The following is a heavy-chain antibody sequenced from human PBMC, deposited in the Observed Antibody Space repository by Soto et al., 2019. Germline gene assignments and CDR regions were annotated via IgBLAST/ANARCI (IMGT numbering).Heavy chain of an antibody. Sequence: GASVKVSCKASGGTFNTYILRWVRQAPGQGLEWMGKIIPILSVANYAHKFQGRVTITADKSTSTAYMELSSLTSEDTAVYYCTTDRHSTSDHDGRGQGTQVTVSS. CDR3: TTDRHSTSDHDG. CDR1: GGTFNTYI. V-gene: IGHV1-69*04. CDR2: IIPILSVA. D-gene: IGHD2-2*01. J-gene: IGHJ4*02.